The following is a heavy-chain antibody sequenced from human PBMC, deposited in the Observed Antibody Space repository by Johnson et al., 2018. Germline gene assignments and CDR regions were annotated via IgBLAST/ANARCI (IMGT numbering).Heavy chain of an antibody. CDR1: GFTFSSFA. CDR3: AKAIEVPGYSGHASFFFDY. D-gene: IGHD5-12*01. CDR2: TSYDGSKK. J-gene: IGHJ4*02. Sequence: QVQLQESGGGVVQXGRSLRLXCAASGFTFSSFAMHWVRQAPGKGLDWVAVTSYDGSKKHYADSVKGRFTISRDNSKNTLYLQMNSLRGEDTAVDDRAKAIEVPGYSGHASFFFDYWGQGTLVTVSS. V-gene: IGHV3-30*18.